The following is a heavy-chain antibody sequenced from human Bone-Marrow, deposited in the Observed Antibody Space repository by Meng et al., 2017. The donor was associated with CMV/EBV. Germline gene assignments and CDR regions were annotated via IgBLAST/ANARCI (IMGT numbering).Heavy chain of an antibody. CDR2: IYWKDDK. CDR3: AHMGTYYDFWSGYWPNWFDP. V-gene: IGHV2-5*01. Sequence: SGPTLVKPTQTLTLTCTFPGFSLTTSGVGVGWIRQPPGKPLEWLAHIYWKDDKRYSPSLMSRLTITKDTARNRLVLIMTNLDPVETATYYCAHMGTYYDFWSGYWPNWFDPWGQRNLVNVAS. J-gene: IGHJ5*02. CDR1: GFSLTTSGVG. D-gene: IGHD3-3*01.